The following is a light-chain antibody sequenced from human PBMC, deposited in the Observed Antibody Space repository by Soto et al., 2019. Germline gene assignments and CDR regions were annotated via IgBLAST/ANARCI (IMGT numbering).Light chain of an antibody. CDR1: SSDIGGFNF. V-gene: IGLV2-14*01. CDR2: EVS. J-gene: IGLJ2*01. Sequence: QSVLTQPASVSGSPGQSITISCIGSSSDIGGFNFVSWYQHDPGAAPKLVIYEVSRRPSGVSNRFSGSKSGNTASLTISGLQAEDETVYYCSSYTAFNTLLFGGGTKLTVL. CDR3: SSYTAFNTLL.